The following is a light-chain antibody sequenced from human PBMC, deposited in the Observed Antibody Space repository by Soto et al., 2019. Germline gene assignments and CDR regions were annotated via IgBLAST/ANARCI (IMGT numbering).Light chain of an antibody. V-gene: IGKV3-15*01. J-gene: IGKJ4*01. Sequence: EIVMTQSPATLSVSPGERATLSCRASQSVSSNLAWYQQKPGQAPRLLIYGASTRATGIPARFSGSGSGTEFTLTISSLQSEDFAVYYCQQYNNWPPLIFGGGKKVEIK. CDR1: QSVSSN. CDR2: GAS. CDR3: QQYNNWPPLI.